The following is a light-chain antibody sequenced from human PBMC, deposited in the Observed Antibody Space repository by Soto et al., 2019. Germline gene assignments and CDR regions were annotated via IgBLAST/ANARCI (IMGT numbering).Light chain of an antibody. CDR2: GAS. CDR3: QQYGTSVT. Sequence: ETVLTQSPATLSLSPGERATLSCRASQSVSSSYLGWYQQKPGQAPRLLIYGASSRATGIPDRFSGSGSGTDFTLTISRLEPEDFAVYYCQQYGTSVTFGQGTKVEIK. V-gene: IGKV3-20*01. J-gene: IGKJ1*01. CDR1: QSVSSSY.